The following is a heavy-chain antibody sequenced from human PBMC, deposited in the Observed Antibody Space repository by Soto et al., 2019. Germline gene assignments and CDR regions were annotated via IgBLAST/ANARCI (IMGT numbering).Heavy chain of an antibody. J-gene: IGHJ4*01. CDR3: ERALITMVPEAD. D-gene: IGHD3-10*01. CDR1: GGSISSSSYY. CDR2: IYYSGST. Sequence: QLQLQESGPGLVKPSETLSLTCTVSGGSISSSSYYWGWIRQPPGKGLEWIGSIYYSGSTYYNPSLMSRFAISADTSKTQCPLQLSSVPAADTAVYCCERALITMVPEADWGHGPLVTVSS. V-gene: IGHV4-39*01.